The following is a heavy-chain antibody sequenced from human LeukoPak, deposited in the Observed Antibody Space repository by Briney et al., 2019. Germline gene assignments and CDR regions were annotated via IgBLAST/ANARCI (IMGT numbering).Heavy chain of an antibody. Sequence: SETLSLTCTVSGGSISSFYWSRIRQPPGKGLEWIGYMYYSGSTNYNPSLKSRVTMSVDTSKNQFSLKLSSVTAADTAVYYCARERYCSSTSCYIEYLQHWGQGTLVTVSS. J-gene: IGHJ1*01. D-gene: IGHD2-2*02. CDR1: GGSISSFY. V-gene: IGHV4-59*12. CDR2: MYYSGST. CDR3: ARERYCSSTSCYIEYLQH.